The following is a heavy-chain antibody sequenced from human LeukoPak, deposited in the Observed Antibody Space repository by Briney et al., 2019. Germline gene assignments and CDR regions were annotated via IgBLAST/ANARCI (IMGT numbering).Heavy chain of an antibody. CDR1: GFTFSTYW. Sequence: GGSLRLSCAASGFTFSTYWMTWVRQAPGKGLEWVASIKEDGIDKYYVDSVKGRFTISRDSAKNSLFLQMNSLRAEDTTVYYCARDQWRLFDYWGQGTLVTVSS. J-gene: IGHJ4*02. D-gene: IGHD2-21*02. CDR3: ARDQWRLFDY. CDR2: IKEDGIDK. V-gene: IGHV3-7*04.